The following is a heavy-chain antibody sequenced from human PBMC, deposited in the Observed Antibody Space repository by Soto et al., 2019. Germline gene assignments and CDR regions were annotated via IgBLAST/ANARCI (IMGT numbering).Heavy chain of an antibody. CDR3: ARGRYCLTGRCFPNWFDS. V-gene: IGHV4-30-4*01. D-gene: IGHD2-15*01. CDR2: IYKSATT. Sequence: SETLSLTCSVSGDSISTVDYFWAWIRQPPGQALEYIGYIYKSATTHYNPSFEGRVAISLDTSKSHFSLNVTSVTAADTAVYFCARGRYCLTGRCFPNWFDSWGQGTLVTVSS. J-gene: IGHJ5*01. CDR1: GDSISTVDYF.